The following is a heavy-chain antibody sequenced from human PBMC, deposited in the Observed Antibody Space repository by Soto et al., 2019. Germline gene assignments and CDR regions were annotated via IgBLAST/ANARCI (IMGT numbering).Heavy chain of an antibody. CDR3: ARVLYSSSSGDY. D-gene: IGHD6-6*01. V-gene: IGHV1-18*01. Sequence: ASVKVSCKASGYTFTNYGLTWVRQAPGQGLEWMGWISPSNGHSNYVQKLQGRVTMTTDTSTNTAYLDLRSLTSDDTAVYYCARVLYSSSSGDYWGQGTLVTVSS. CDR1: GYTFTNYG. J-gene: IGHJ4*02. CDR2: ISPSNGHS.